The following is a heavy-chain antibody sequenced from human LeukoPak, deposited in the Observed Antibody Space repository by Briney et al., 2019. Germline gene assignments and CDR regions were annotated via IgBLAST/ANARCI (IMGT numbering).Heavy chain of an antibody. Sequence: PGGSLRLSCAASGFTFSSYAMSWVRQAPGKGLEWVSAISGSGGSTYYADSVKGRFTISRDNSKDTLYLKMNSLRVEDTAVYCCVNLGYCTTSSCQPWGQGTLVTVSS. J-gene: IGHJ4*02. CDR3: VNLGYCTTSSCQP. V-gene: IGHV3-23*01. CDR2: ISGSGGST. CDR1: GFTFSSYA. D-gene: IGHD2-2*01.